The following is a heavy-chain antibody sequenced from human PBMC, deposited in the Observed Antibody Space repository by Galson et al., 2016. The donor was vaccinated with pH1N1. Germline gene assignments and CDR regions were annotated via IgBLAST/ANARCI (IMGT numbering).Heavy chain of an antibody. D-gene: IGHD3-10*01. CDR2: ISGYNGNT. Sequence: QSGAEVKEPGASVKVSCKASGYMFTSYGITWVRQAPGQGLEWMGLISGYNGNTNYAQKFRGRRTMTPATSATTAYMELRSLRTDDTAFYYCARLSGSRWLDPWGQGTLFTGSS. CDR1: GYMFTSYG. V-gene: IGHV1-18*01. CDR3: ARLSGSRWLDP. J-gene: IGHJ5*02.